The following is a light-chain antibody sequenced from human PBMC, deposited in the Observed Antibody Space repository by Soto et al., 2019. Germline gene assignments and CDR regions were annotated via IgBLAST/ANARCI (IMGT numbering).Light chain of an antibody. Sequence: QSVLTQPPPVSGAPGQRVTISCTGSSSNIGADYDVHWYQHLPGTAPKVLIYGNNNRPSGVPDRFSGSKSGTSASLAITGLQTEDEADYCCQSYDSSLSGSVFGGGTKLTV. CDR3: QSYDSSLSGSV. V-gene: IGLV1-40*01. CDR1: SSNIGADYD. CDR2: GNN. J-gene: IGLJ2*01.